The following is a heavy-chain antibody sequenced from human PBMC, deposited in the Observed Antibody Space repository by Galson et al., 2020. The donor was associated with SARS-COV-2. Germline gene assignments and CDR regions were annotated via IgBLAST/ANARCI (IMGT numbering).Heavy chain of an antibody. Sequence: GESLKISCAASGFTFSSYAMHWVRQAPGKGLEWVAVISYDGSNKYYADSVKGRFTISRDNSKNTRYLQMNSLRAEDTAVYYCARAGSGYYYYYYYMDVWGKGNTVTVSS. CDR3: ARAGSGYYYYYYYMDV. CDR1: GFTFSSYA. D-gene: IGHD3-10*01. J-gene: IGHJ6*03. V-gene: IGHV3-30*01. CDR2: ISYDGSNK.